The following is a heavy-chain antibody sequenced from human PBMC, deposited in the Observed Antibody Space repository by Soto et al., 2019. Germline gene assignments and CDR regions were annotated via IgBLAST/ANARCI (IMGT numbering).Heavy chain of an antibody. CDR2: ISSSSSYI. J-gene: IGHJ6*03. V-gene: IGHV3-21*01. D-gene: IGHD3-10*01. CDR1: GFTFSSYS. Sequence: GGSLRLSCAASGFTFSSYSMNWARQAPGKGLEWVSSISSSSSYIYYADSVKGRFTISRDNAKNSLYLQMNSLRAEDTAVYYCARDGLPLYYYGSGSYYEAYYYYMDVWGKGTTVTVSS. CDR3: ARDGLPLYYYGSGSYYEAYYYYMDV.